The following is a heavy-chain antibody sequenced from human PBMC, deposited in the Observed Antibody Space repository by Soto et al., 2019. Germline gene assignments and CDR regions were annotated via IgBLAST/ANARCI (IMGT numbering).Heavy chain of an antibody. J-gene: IGHJ4*02. CDR2: ISAYNGNT. CDR3: ARAGDWNYVQDF. CDR1: GYTFTSYG. D-gene: IGHD1-7*01. V-gene: IGHV1-18*01. Sequence: ASVKVSCKASGYTFTSYGISWVRQAPGQGLEWMGWISAYNGNTNYAQKLQGRVTITADESTSTAYMELSSLRSEDTAVYFCARAGDWNYVQDFWGQGTLVTVSS.